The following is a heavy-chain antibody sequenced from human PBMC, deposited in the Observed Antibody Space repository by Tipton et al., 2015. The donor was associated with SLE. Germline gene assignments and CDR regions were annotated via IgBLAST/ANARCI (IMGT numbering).Heavy chain of an antibody. J-gene: IGHJ3*02. V-gene: IGHV3-30*04. D-gene: IGHD4-17*01. CDR3: ARAVDYGDHLEAFDI. Sequence: SLRLSCAASGFTFSSYAMHWVRQAPGKGLEWVAVISYDGSNKYYADSVKGRFTISRDNSKNTLHLQMNSLRAEDTAVYYCARAVDYGDHLEAFDIWGQGTLVTVSS. CDR2: ISYDGSNK. CDR1: GFTFSSYA.